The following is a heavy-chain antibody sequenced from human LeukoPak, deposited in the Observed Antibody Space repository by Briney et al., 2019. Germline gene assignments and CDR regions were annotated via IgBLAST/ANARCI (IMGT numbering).Heavy chain of an antibody. CDR1: GFTFSSYG. D-gene: IGHD5-18*01. CDR3: ARGRDTAMDDAFDI. CDR2: ISYDGSNK. Sequence: GRSLRLSCAASGFTFSSYGMHWVRQAPGKGLEWVAVISYDGSNKYYADSVKGRFTISRDNSKNTLYLQMNSLRAEDTAVYYCARGRDTAMDDAFDIWGQGTMVTVSS. J-gene: IGHJ3*02. V-gene: IGHV3-30*03.